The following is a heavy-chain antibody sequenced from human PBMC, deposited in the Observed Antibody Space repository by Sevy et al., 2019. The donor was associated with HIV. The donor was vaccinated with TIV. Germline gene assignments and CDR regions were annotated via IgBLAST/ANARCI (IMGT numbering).Heavy chain of an antibody. CDR3: ARDQQITIVGEITDYYFYYGMDV. Sequence: GGSLRLSCAVSGFTFSRFGMHWVRQAPGKGLEWVAVISYDGNEKHYAESVKGRFTISRDNSKNRLHLEMNSLGAEDTAVYYCARDQQITIVGEITDYYFYYGMDVWGQGTTVTVSS. J-gene: IGHJ6*02. CDR2: ISYDGNEK. V-gene: IGHV3-30*04. CDR1: GFTFSRFG. D-gene: IGHD3-3*01.